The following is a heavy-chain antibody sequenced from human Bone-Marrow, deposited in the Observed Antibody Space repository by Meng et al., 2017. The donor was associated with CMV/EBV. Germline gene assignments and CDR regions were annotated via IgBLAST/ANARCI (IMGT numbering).Heavy chain of an antibody. D-gene: IGHD3-22*01. CDR2: IYYSGST. J-gene: IGHJ4*02. Sequence: SETLSLTCTVSGGSVSSGSYYWSWIRQPPGKGLEWIGYIYYSGSTNYNPSLKSRVTISVDTSKNQFSLKLSSVTAADTAAYYCARVDYDSSGYYEDFDYWGQGTLVTVSS. V-gene: IGHV4-61*01. CDR1: GGSVSSGSYY. CDR3: ARVDYDSSGYYEDFDY.